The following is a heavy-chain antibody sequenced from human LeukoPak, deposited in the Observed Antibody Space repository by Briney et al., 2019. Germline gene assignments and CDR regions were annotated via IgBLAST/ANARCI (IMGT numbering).Heavy chain of an antibody. CDR2: ISSSGSTI. D-gene: IGHD6-13*01. CDR3: ARLSSRIAAAGFFL. V-gene: IGHV3-48*03. CDR1: GFTFSGYE. Sequence: GGSLRLSCAASGFTFSGYEMNWVRQAPGKGLEWVSYISSSGSTIYYADSVKGRFTISRDNAKNSLYLQMNSLRAEDTAVYYCARLSSRIAAAGFFLWGRGTLVTVSS. J-gene: IGHJ2*01.